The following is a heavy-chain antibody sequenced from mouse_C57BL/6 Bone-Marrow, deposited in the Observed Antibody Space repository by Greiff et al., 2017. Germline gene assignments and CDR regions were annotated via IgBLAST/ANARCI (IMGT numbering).Heavy chain of an antibody. Sequence: VQLKESGPVLVKPGASVKMSCKASGYTFTDYYMNWVKQSHGKSLEWIGVINPYNGGTSYNQKFKGKATLTVDKSSSTAYMELNSLTSEDSAVYYCASYWGFAYWGQGTLVTVSA. CDR2: INPYNGGT. D-gene: IGHD4-1*01. J-gene: IGHJ3*01. CDR1: GYTFTDYY. CDR3: ASYWGFAY. V-gene: IGHV1-19*01.